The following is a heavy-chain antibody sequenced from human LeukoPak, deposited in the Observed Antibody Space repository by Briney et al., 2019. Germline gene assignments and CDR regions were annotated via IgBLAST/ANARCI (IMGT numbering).Heavy chain of an antibody. CDR3: ARSSDYVWGSYRT. D-gene: IGHD3-16*02. CDR1: GGSISSYY. Sequence: PSETLSLTCTVSGGSISSYYWSWIRQPPGKGLEWIGEINHSGSTNYNPSLKSRVTLSVDTSKNQFSLKLSSVTAADTAVYYCARSSDYVWGSYRTWGQGTLVTVSS. V-gene: IGHV4-34*01. J-gene: IGHJ5*02. CDR2: INHSGST.